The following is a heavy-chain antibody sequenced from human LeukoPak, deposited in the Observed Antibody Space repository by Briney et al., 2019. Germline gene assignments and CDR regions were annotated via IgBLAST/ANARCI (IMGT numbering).Heavy chain of an antibody. CDR1: GFTFSSYG. Sequence: PGRSLRLSCAASGFTFSSYGMHWVRQAPGKRLEWVAVIWYDGSNKYYADSVKGRFTISRDNSKNTLYLQMNSLRAEDTAVYYCARADGSVAGPPSGHWGQGTLVTVSS. D-gene: IGHD6-19*01. V-gene: IGHV3-33*01. J-gene: IGHJ4*02. CDR2: IWYDGSNK. CDR3: ARADGSVAGPPSGH.